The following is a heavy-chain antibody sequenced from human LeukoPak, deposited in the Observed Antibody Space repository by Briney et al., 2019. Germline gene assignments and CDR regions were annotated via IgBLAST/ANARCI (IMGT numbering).Heavy chain of an antibody. CDR1: GFSLSTTGVG. V-gene: IGHV2-5*01. CDR2: IYLNDDK. D-gene: IGHD3-10*01. CDR3: ARRLIRSYGSGSYNCFDP. Sequence: GPTLVKPTQTLTLTCTFSGFSLSTTGVGVGWIRQPPGKALEWLAVIYLNDDKQYCPSLKSRLNILKDTSKNQVVLTLTNMDPVNTATYYCARRLIRSYGSGSYNCFDPWGQGTLVTVSS. J-gene: IGHJ5*02.